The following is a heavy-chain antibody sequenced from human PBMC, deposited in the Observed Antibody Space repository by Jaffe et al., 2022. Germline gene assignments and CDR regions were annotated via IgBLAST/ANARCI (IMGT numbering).Heavy chain of an antibody. CDR3: ARSRADPGYQSGSYYYYYMDV. CDR1: GGSISSSNW. V-gene: IGHV4-4*02. D-gene: IGHD6-25*01. J-gene: IGHJ6*03. Sequence: QVQLQESGPGLVKPSGTLSLTCAVSGGSISSSNWWSWIRQPPGKGLEWIGEIYHSGSTNYNPSLKSRVTISVDKSKNQFSLKLSSVTAADTAVYYCARSRADPGYQSGSYYYYYMDVWGKGTTVTVSS. CDR2: IYHSGST.